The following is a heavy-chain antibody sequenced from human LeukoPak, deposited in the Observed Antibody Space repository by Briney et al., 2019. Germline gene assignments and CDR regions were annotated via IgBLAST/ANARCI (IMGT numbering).Heavy chain of an antibody. CDR2: ISSSSSYI. J-gene: IGHJ3*02. CDR1: GFTFSSYS. D-gene: IGHD3-22*01. Sequence: GGSLRLSCAASGFTFSSYSMNWVRHAPGKGLEWVSSISSSSSYIYYADSVKGRLTISRDNAKNSLYLQMNSLRAEDTAVYYCARGDRYYYDSSGYLDAFDIWGQGTMVTVSS. CDR3: ARGDRYYYDSSGYLDAFDI. V-gene: IGHV3-21*01.